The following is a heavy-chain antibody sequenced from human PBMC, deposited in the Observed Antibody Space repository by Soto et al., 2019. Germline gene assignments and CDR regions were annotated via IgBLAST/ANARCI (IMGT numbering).Heavy chain of an antibody. CDR2: IGGGGNTI. CDR3: ARGSFGGVINPPRHNWFDP. CDR1: GFSFSSYR. D-gene: IGHD3-16*01. J-gene: IGHJ5*02. Sequence: GGSLRLSCAASGFSFSSYRMNWVRQAPGKGLEWVSYIGGGGNTIYYADSVKGRFTISRDNAKNSLYLQMNSLRDEDTAVYYCARGSFGGVINPPRHNWFDPWGQGTLVTVSS. V-gene: IGHV3-48*02.